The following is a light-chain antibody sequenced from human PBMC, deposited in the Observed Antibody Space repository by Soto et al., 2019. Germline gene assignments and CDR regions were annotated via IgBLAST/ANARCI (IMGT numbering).Light chain of an antibody. CDR3: QEYGSSRT. J-gene: IGKJ1*01. V-gene: IGKV3-20*01. CDR2: GAS. Sequence: EIVLTQSPGTLSLSPGERATLSCRASQSVSGSYLAWYQQKPGQAPRLLIYGASSRATGIADRFSGGGSGTDFTLTISRLEPEDLAVYYCQEYGSSRTFGQGTKVDIK. CDR1: QSVSGSY.